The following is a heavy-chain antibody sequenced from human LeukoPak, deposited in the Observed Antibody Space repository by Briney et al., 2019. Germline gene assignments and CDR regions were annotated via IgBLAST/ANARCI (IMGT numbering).Heavy chain of an antibody. Sequence: PSETLSLTCAVYIESFSGYYWNWIRQPPGKGLEWIGEINHSGSTNYNPSLKSRVTISVDTSKNQFSLKLSSVTAADTAVYYCARHNNYYDILTGYHTNNWFDPWGQGTLVTVSS. D-gene: IGHD3-9*01. CDR3: ARHNNYYDILTGYHTNNWFDP. CDR2: INHSGST. V-gene: IGHV4-34*01. J-gene: IGHJ5*02. CDR1: IESFSGYY.